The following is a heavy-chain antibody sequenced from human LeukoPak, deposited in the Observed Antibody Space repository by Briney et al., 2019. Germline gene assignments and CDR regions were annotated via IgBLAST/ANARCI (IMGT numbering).Heavy chain of an antibody. D-gene: IGHD5-12*01. CDR2: IYYSGRT. CDR1: GGSISSSSSY. J-gene: IGHJ4*02. Sequence: SETLSLTCTVSGGSISSSSSYWGWIRQPPGKGLEWIGTIYYSGRTYYNPSLRGRVTIGVDTSKNQFSLKLSSVTAADTAVYYCATNVDIVATIIPDYWGQGTLVTVSS. V-gene: IGHV4-39*01. CDR3: ATNVDIVATIIPDY.